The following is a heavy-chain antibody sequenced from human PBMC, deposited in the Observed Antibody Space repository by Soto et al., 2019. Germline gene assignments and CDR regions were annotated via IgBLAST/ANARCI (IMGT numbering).Heavy chain of an antibody. CDR2: IYYSGST. J-gene: IGHJ4*02. V-gene: IGHV4-59*08. D-gene: IGHD5-12*01. Sequence: PSETLSLTCAVYGGSFSGYYWSWIRQPPGKGLEWIGYIYYSGSTNYNPSLKSRVTISVDTSKNQFSLKLSSVTAADTAVYYCARAVGYGYNFLDYWGQGTLVTVSS. CDR1: GGSFSGYY. CDR3: ARAVGYGYNFLDY.